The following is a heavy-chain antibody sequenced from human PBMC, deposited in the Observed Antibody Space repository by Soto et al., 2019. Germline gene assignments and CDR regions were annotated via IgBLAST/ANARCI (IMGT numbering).Heavy chain of an antibody. Sequence: PSETLSLTCTVSGGSISSYYWSWIRQPPGKGLEWIGYIYYGGSTNYNPSLKSRVTISVDTSKNQFSLKLSSVTAADTAVYYCARDSGIQYYDFWSGYYHYYYGMDVWGQGTTVTVSS. J-gene: IGHJ6*02. D-gene: IGHD3-3*01. CDR1: GGSISSYY. CDR2: IYYGGST. CDR3: ARDSGIQYYDFWSGYYHYYYGMDV. V-gene: IGHV4-59*01.